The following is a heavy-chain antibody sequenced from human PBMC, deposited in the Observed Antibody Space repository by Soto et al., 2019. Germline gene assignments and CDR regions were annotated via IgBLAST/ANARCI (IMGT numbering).Heavy chain of an antibody. V-gene: IGHV2-5*02. CDR2: IYWDDDK. CDR3: AHIVVAGLGYYFDY. CDR1: GFSLSSTRMA. Sequence: QITLKESGPTLVKPTQPLTLTCTFSGFSLSSTRMAVGWIRQPPGKALEWLALIYWDDDKRYSPFLKSSLTITKDTSKNQVVLTMSNMDPLYSAGYYCAHIVVAGLGYYFDYWGQGSLVTVSS. D-gene: IGHD6-19*01. J-gene: IGHJ4*02.